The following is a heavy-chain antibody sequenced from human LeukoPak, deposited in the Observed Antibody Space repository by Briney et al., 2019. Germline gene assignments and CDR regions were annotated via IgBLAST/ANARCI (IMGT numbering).Heavy chain of an antibody. J-gene: IGHJ3*02. CDR1: GGSISSSSYY. V-gene: IGHV4-39*01. CDR2: IYYSGST. Sequence: KPSETLSLTYTVSGGSISSSSYYWGWIRQPPGKGLEWIGSIYYSGSTYYNPSLKSRVTISVDTSKNQFSLKLGSVTAADTAVYYCARPLPGIAVADDAFDIWGQGTMVTVSS. D-gene: IGHD6-19*01. CDR3: ARPLPGIAVADDAFDI.